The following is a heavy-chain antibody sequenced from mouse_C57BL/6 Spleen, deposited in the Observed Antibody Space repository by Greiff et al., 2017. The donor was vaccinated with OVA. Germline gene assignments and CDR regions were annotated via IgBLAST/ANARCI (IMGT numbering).Heavy chain of an antibody. D-gene: IGHD1-1*01. CDR3: ARSPITTVVEPHWYCDV. J-gene: IGHJ1*03. CDR1: GYTFTSYW. Sequence: QVQLQQPGAELVKPGASVKLSCKASGYTFTSYWMHWVKQRPGRGLEWIGRIDPNSGGTKNNEKFKSKATLTVDKPSSTAYMQLSSLTSEDSAVYYCARSPITTVVEPHWYCDVWGTGTTVTVSS. V-gene: IGHV1-72*01. CDR2: IDPNSGGT.